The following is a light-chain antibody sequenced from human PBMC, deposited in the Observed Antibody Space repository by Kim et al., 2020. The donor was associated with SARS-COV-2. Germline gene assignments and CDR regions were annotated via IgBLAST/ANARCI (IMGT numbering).Light chain of an antibody. J-gene: IGKJ1*01. V-gene: IGKV1-5*01. Sequence: SVGTRVTITCRASQSISNWLAWYQQKPGKAPNLLIYDASNLESGVPSRFSGSGSETEFTLTISSLQPDDFATYHCQQYNTYSPGTFGQGTKVEIK. CDR1: QSISNW. CDR3: QQYNTYSPGT. CDR2: DAS.